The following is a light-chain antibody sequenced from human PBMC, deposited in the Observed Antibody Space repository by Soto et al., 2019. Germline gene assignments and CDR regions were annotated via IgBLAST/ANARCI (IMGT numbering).Light chain of an antibody. Sequence: EIVLTQSPATLSLSPGERATLSCRASQSVSSSYLAWYQQKPGQAPRLLIYGASSRATGISGSFSGSGSGTEFTLTITSLQSEDFAVYYCQQYNEWPITFGQGTRLEIK. J-gene: IGKJ5*01. CDR2: GAS. CDR3: QQYNEWPIT. CDR1: QSVSSSY. V-gene: IGKV3-15*01.